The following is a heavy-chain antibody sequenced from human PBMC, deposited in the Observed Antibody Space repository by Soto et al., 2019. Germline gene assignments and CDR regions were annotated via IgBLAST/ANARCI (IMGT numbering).Heavy chain of an antibody. CDR1: GFTFSSYA. CDR2: ISGSGGST. D-gene: IGHD3-10*01. V-gene: IGHV3-23*01. J-gene: IGHJ4*02. Sequence: PRGSLTLFCAASGFTFSSYAMSLFRQAPGKGLEWVSAISGSGGSTYYADSVKGRFTISRDNSKNTLYLQMNSLRAEETAVYYCATGEFVYWGEGTLVTVSS. CDR3: ATGEFVY.